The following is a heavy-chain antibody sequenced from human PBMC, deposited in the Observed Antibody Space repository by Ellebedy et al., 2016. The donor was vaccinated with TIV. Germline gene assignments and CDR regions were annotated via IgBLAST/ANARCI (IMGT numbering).Heavy chain of an antibody. Sequence: ASVKVSCRASGGTFSSYAISWVRQAPGQGLEWMGIINPSSSRTSYAQKLQGRVTMTRDTSTSTVYMELSSLRSEDTAVYYCATGLPGLRLGELFAYWGQGTLVTVSS. CDR2: INPSSSRT. J-gene: IGHJ4*02. CDR3: ATGLPGLRLGELFAY. D-gene: IGHD3-16*01. CDR1: GGTFSSYA. V-gene: IGHV1-46*04.